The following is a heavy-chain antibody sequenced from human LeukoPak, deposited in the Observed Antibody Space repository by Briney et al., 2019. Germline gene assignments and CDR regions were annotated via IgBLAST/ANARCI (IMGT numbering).Heavy chain of an antibody. V-gene: IGHV3-23*01. CDR3: AKGLRRAVAGLDY. Sequence: GGSLRLSCAASGFTFSSYAMSWVRQAPGKGREWVSAISGSGGSTYYADSVKGRFTISRDNSKNTLYLQMNSLRAEDTAVYYCAKGLRRAVAGLDYWGQGTLVTVSS. CDR1: GFTFSSYA. D-gene: IGHD6-19*01. J-gene: IGHJ4*02. CDR2: ISGSGGST.